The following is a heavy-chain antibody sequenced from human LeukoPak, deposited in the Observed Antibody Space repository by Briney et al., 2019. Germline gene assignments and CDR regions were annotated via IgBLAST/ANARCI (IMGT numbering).Heavy chain of an antibody. D-gene: IGHD3-22*01. J-gene: IGHJ4*02. CDR1: GYTFSDYY. V-gene: IGHV1-2*02. Sequence: ASVKVSCKASGYTFSDYYIHWVRQAPGQGLEWMGWITPNSGGTKYAQRFQGRVTMTRDTSISTAYMELRSLRSDDTAVYYCARDCDRSGYYCYWGQGTLVTVSS. CDR2: ITPNSGGT. CDR3: ARDCDRSGYYCY.